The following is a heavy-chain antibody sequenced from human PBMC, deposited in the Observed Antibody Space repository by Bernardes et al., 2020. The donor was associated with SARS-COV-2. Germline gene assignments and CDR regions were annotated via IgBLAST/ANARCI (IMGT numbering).Heavy chain of an antibody. V-gene: IGHV3-43D*04. CDR1: GFTFDDYA. D-gene: IGHD6-19*01. CDR3: AKDLSSGRGTKSHRYYYYYGMDV. J-gene: IGHJ6*02. Sequence: GGSLRLSCAASGFTFDDYAMHWVRQAPGKGLEWVSLISWDGGSTYYADSVKGRFTISRDNSKNSLYLQMNSLRAEDTALYYCAKDLSSGRGTKSHRYYYYYGMDVWGQGTTVTVSS. CDR2: ISWDGGST.